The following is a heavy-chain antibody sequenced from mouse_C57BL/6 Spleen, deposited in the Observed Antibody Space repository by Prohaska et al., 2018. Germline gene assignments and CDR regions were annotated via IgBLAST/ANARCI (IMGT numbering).Heavy chain of an antibody. CDR3: ARGDYYGSSYEGFDY. D-gene: IGHD1-1*01. Sequence: QVQLQQSGAELVKPGASVKISCTASGYAFSSYWMNWVKQRPGKGLEWIGQIYPGDGDTNYNGKFKGKATLTADKSSSTAYMQLSSLTSEDSAVYFCARGDYYGSSYEGFDYWGQGTTLTVSS. CDR1: GYAFSSYW. V-gene: IGHV1-80*01. CDR2: IYPGDGDT. J-gene: IGHJ2*01.